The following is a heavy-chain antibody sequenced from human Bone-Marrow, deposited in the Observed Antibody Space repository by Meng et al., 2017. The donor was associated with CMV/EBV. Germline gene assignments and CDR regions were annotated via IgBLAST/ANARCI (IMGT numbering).Heavy chain of an antibody. CDR1: GFTFDDYG. V-gene: IGHV3-20*04. CDR3: AGSWTLDPYFDY. Sequence: GESLKISCAASGFTFDDYGMSWVRQTPGKGLEWVSGMNWNGGSTGYADSVKGRFTISRDNAKNSLYLQMNSLRVEDTALYYCAGSWTLDPYFDYWGQGTLVTVSS. J-gene: IGHJ4*02. D-gene: IGHD3/OR15-3a*01. CDR2: MNWNGGST.